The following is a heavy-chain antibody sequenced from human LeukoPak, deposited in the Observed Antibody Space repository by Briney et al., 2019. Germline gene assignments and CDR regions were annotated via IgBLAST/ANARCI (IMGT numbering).Heavy chain of an antibody. CDR2: IKQDGSEK. V-gene: IGHV3-7*01. CDR3: VRDWGGGDDY. D-gene: IGHD3-10*01. CDR1: GFTLSSYW. Sequence: GGSLRLSCAVSGFTLSSYWMTWVRQTPGKGLEWVANIKQDGSEKYYVDSVKGRFTISRDNAKNSLYLQMNSLRGEDTAVYYCVRDWGGGDDYWGQGTLVTVSS. J-gene: IGHJ4*02.